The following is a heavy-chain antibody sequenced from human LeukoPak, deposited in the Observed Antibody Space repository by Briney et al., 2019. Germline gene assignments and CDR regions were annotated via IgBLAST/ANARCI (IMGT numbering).Heavy chain of an antibody. Sequence: QPGGSLRLSCAASGFTFSNYAMHWVRQTPGKGLEWVAVISYDGSDKYYADSVKGRFTISRDNSNNTLYLRMNSLKADDTAVYYCARLRDSKQLLWDAFDIWGQGTMVTVSS. CDR1: GFTFSNYA. D-gene: IGHD2-2*01. J-gene: IGHJ3*02. CDR2: ISYDGSDK. V-gene: IGHV3-30*03. CDR3: ARLRDSKQLLWDAFDI.